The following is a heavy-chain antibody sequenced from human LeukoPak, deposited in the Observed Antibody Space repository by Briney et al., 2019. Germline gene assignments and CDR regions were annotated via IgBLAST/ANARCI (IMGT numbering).Heavy chain of an antibody. J-gene: IGHJ3*01. CDR1: GFTFTNYA. Sequence: SGGSLRLSCAASGFTFTNYAMSWVRQAPGKGLEWIGNIYHSGTTYYNPSLPSLKGRVTILIDTSKNQFSLSLRFVIAADTAVYYCASLRKRGGAFDLWGQGTVVTVSS. CDR2: IYHSGTT. CDR3: ASLRKRGGAFDL. V-gene: IGHV4-38-2*01.